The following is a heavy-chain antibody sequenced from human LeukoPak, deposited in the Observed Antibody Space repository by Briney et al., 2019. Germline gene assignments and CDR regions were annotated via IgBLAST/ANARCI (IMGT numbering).Heavy chain of an antibody. D-gene: IGHD5-18*01. Sequence: GGSLRLSCSASGFTFSDYAMSWVRQPPGKGLEWVSSISGSDGSTYYADSMRGRSTISRDNSKNTLYLQINSLRAEDTAVYYCARTTEGGYTYDYFYYYMDVWGKGTTVTISS. CDR3: ARTTEGGYTYDYFYYYMDV. CDR1: GFTFSDYA. CDR2: ISGSDGST. J-gene: IGHJ6*03. V-gene: IGHV3-23*01.